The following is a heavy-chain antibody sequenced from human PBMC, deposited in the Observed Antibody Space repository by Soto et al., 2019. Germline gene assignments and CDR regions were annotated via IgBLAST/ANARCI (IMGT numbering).Heavy chain of an antibody. CDR2: IYHSGSI. Sequence: SETLSLTCTVSGGSISSGDYYWSWIRQPPGKGLEWIGEIYHSGSINYNPSLKSRVTISVDKSKNQFSLKLSSVTAADTAVYYCARDRKWIQLDYYYGMDVWGQGTTVTVSS. CDR1: GGSISSGDYY. J-gene: IGHJ6*02. D-gene: IGHD1-1*01. CDR3: ARDRKWIQLDYYYGMDV. V-gene: IGHV4-30-4*01.